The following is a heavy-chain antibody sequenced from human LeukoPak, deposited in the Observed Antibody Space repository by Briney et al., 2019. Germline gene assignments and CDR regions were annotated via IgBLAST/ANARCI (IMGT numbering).Heavy chain of an antibody. D-gene: IGHD5-12*01. V-gene: IGHV3-30*03. CDR1: GFTFSSYG. J-gene: IGHJ4*02. CDR3: VRGYDLPNNYFDY. Sequence: PGGSLRLSCAASGFTFSSYGMHWVRQAPGKGLEWVAVISYDGSNKYYADSVKGRFTISRDNSKNTLYLQMNSLRAEDTAVYYCVRGYDLPNNYFDYWGQGTLVTVSS. CDR2: ISYDGSNK.